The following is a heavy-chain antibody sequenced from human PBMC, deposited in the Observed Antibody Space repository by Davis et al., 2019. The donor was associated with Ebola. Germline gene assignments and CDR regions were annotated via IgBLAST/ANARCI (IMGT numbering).Heavy chain of an antibody. CDR3: ARRTVLRYFDWLSFGNWFDP. CDR2: IYHSGST. Sequence: PSETLSLTCAVSGYSISSGYYWGWIRQPPGKGLEWIGSIYHSGSTYYNPSLKSRVTISVDTSKNQFSLKLSSVTAADTAVYYCARRTVLRYFDWLSFGNWFDPWGQGTLVTVSS. J-gene: IGHJ5*02. CDR1: GYSISSGYY. D-gene: IGHD3-9*01. V-gene: IGHV4-38-2*01.